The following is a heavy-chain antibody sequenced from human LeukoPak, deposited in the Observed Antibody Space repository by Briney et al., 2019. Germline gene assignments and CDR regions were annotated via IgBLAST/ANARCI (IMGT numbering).Heavy chain of an antibody. CDR1: GYSFTSYW. V-gene: IGHV5-51*01. Sequence: GESLKISCKGSGYSFTSYWIGWVCQMPGKDLEWMGIIYPGDSHTTYSPSFQGQVTISADKSISTAYLQWSSLKASDTAMYYCVRGYTYDPYDACDIWGQGTMVTVSS. CDR2: IYPGDSHT. D-gene: IGHD5-18*01. J-gene: IGHJ3*02. CDR3: VRGYTYDPYDACDI.